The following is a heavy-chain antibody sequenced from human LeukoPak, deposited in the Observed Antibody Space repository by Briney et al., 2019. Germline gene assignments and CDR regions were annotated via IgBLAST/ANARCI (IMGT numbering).Heavy chain of an antibody. J-gene: IGHJ1*01. CDR1: GFTFGDYA. D-gene: IGHD3-22*01. Sequence: GRSLRLSCTASGFTFGDYAMSWVRQAPGKGLEWVGFIRSRAYGGTTEYAASVKGRFTISRDDCKSIAYLQMNSMKTEDTAVYYCTRVYYYDSSGYYAYFQHWGQGTLVTVSS. CDR2: IRSRAYGGTT. V-gene: IGHV3-49*04. CDR3: TRVYYYDSSGYYAYFQH.